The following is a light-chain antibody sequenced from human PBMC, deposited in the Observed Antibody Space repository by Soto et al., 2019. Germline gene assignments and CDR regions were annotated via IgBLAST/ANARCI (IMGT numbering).Light chain of an antibody. CDR2: GNR. Sequence: QSVLTQPPSVSGAPGQRVTLSCTGNSSNLGAGYDVHWYQQLPGAAPKLVIFGNRNRPSGVPERFSGSKSGTSASLAITGLQAADEAHYYFQAYDYSLTASVFGGGTTLPVL. CDR1: SSNLGAGYD. V-gene: IGLV1-40*01. CDR3: QAYDYSLTASV. J-gene: IGLJ3*02.